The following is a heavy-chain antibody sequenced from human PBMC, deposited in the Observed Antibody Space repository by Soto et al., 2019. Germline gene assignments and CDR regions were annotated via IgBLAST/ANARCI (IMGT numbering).Heavy chain of an antibody. CDR3: ARELDKTETVTHYYYYSGMDV. V-gene: IGHV6-1*01. CDR2: TYYRSKWYN. Sequence: SQTLSLTCAISGDSVSSNSAAWNWIRQSPSRGLEWLGRTYYRSKWYNDYAVSVKSRITINPDTSKNQFSLQLNSVTPEDTAVYYCARELDKTETVTHYYYYSGMDVWGQGTTVTVSS. D-gene: IGHD4-17*01. J-gene: IGHJ6*02. CDR1: GDSVSSNSAA.